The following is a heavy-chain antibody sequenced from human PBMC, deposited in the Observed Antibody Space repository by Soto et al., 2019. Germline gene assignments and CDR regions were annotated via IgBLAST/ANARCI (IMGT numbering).Heavy chain of an antibody. V-gene: IGHV4-59*01. Sequence: SETLSLTCTVSGGSISSYYRSWIRQPPGKGLEWIGYIYYSGSTNYNPSPKSRVTISVDTSKNQFSLKLSSVTAADTAVYYCAREREYGGYDLSYYYYMDVWGKGTPVTVSS. J-gene: IGHJ6*03. CDR3: AREREYGGYDLSYYYYMDV. CDR1: GGSISSYY. D-gene: IGHD5-12*01. CDR2: IYYSGST.